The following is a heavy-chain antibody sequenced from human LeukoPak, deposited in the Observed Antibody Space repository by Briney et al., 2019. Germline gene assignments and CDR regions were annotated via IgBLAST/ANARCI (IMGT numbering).Heavy chain of an antibody. CDR2: IIPILGIA. CDR1: GGTFSSYA. J-gene: IGHJ4*02. V-gene: IGHV1-69*04. Sequence: SVKLSRNSSGGTFSSYAISWVRQPPAQGLEWMGRIIPILGIANYSQTFQGRVTITADKSTSTAYMELSSRRSEDTAVYYCARGGSYGDYFDYWGQGTLVTVSS. CDR3: ARGGSYGDYFDY. D-gene: IGHD4-17*01.